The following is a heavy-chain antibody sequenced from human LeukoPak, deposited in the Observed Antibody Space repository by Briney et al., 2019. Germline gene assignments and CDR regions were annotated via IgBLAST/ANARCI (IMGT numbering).Heavy chain of an antibody. D-gene: IGHD3-10*01. Sequence: SQTLSLTCTVSGGSISSGSYYWSWIRQPAGKGLEWIGRIYTSGSTNYNPSLKSPVTISVGTSKNQFSLKLSSVTAADTAVYYCARGSPLWFGELLSWWFDPWGQGTLVTVSS. CDR1: GGSISSGSYY. V-gene: IGHV4-61*02. J-gene: IGHJ5*02. CDR3: ARGSPLWFGELLSWWFDP. CDR2: IYTSGST.